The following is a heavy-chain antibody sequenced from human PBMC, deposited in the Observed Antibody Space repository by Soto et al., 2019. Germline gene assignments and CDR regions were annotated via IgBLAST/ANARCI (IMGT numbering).Heavy chain of an antibody. V-gene: IGHV4-39*01. CDR1: GGSISSPHDY. CDR3: ARHGLTAYMAYYFDF. CDR2: IYYTGSS. Sequence: SETLSLTCTVSGGSISSPHDYWGWIRKSPGRGLEWIGSIYYTGSSYYNPSLKSRITVSVDTSKNQFSLNLTSVTAADTAVYYCARHGLTAYMAYYFDFWGQGTQVTVS. D-gene: IGHD3-16*01. J-gene: IGHJ4*02.